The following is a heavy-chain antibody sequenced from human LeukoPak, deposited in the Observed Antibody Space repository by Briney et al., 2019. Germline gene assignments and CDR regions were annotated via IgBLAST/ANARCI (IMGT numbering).Heavy chain of an antibody. V-gene: IGHV3-72*01. Sequence: PGGSLRLSCAASGFSFSDHYMDWVRQAPGKGLEWVGRTRDKGNSYTTEYAASVKGRFTVSRDDSKNSVDLQMNSLRIEGTAVYYCARGPERRSSPYYHYGMDVWGQGTTVTVSS. J-gene: IGHJ6*02. D-gene: IGHD1-26*01. CDR2: TRDKGNSYTT. CDR1: GFSFSDHY. CDR3: ARGPERRSSPYYHYGMDV.